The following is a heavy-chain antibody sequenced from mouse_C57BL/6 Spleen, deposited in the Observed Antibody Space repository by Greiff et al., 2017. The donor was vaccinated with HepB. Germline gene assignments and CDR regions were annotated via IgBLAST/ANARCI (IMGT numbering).Heavy chain of an antibody. Sequence: VQLQQSGPELVKPGASVKISCKASGYAFTSSCMNWVKQRPGQGLEWIGRIYPGDGDANYNGKFKGKATLTADKSSSTAYMQLSSLTSEDSAVYFCARVLDAMDYWGQGTSVTVSS. J-gene: IGHJ4*01. V-gene: IGHV1-82*01. CDR2: IYPGDGDA. CDR3: ARVLDAMDY. CDR1: GYAFTSSC.